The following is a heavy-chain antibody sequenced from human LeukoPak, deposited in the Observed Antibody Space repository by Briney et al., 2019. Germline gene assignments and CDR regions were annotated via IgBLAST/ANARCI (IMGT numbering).Heavy chain of an antibody. J-gene: IGHJ4*02. CDR2: INPNSGGT. D-gene: IGHD6-13*01. Sequence: ASVKVSCKASGYTFTGYDMHWVRQAPRKGLEWMGCINPNSGGTNYAQKFQGRVTMTRDTSISTAYMELSRLRPDDTAVFYCARFSKQLVFFDGWGQGSLV. V-gene: IGHV1-2*02. CDR3: ARFSKQLVFFDG. CDR1: GYTFTGYD.